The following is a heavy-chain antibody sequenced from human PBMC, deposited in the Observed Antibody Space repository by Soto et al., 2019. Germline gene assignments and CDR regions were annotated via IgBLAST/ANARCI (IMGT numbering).Heavy chain of an antibody. D-gene: IGHD5-12*01. Sequence: SVKVSCKASGGTFSSYAISWVRQAPGQGLEWMGGIIPIFGTADYAQKFQGRVTITADESTSTAYMELSSLRSEDTAVYYCATGYDPVDYFYYWGQGTLFTFSS. CDR3: ATGYDPVDYFYY. V-gene: IGHV1-69*13. CDR2: IIPIFGTA. CDR1: GGTFSSYA. J-gene: IGHJ4*02.